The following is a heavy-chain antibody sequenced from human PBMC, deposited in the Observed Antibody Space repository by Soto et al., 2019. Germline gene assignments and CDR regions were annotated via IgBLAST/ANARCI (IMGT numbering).Heavy chain of an antibody. Sequence: QVQMVQSGAEVKKPGASVKVSCQASDYTFVNHDISWVRQAPGQGLEWMGWIGLDNSKTKSAPKFQGRLTMTADTSTRTAYMELRSLRSDDTAVYYCAREKPPSDYGDSGNYYLDYWGQGTPVTVSS. J-gene: IGHJ4*02. CDR1: DYTFVNHD. D-gene: IGHD4-17*01. CDR3: AREKPPSDYGDSGNYYLDY. CDR2: IGLDNSKT. V-gene: IGHV1-18*04.